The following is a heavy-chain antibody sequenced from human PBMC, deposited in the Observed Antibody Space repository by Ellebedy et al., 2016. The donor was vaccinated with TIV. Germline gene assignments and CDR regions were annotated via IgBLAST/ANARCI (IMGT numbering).Heavy chain of an antibody. CDR3: ASGYRVATFDY. CDR1: GGSISSSSYY. CDR2: INHSGST. V-gene: IGHV4-39*07. Sequence: SETLSLTXTVSGGSISSSSYYWSWIRQPPGKGLEWIGEINHSGSTNYNPSLKSRVTISVDTSKNQFSLKLSSVTAADTAVYYCASGYRVATFDYWGQGTLVTVSS. D-gene: IGHD5-12*01. J-gene: IGHJ4*02.